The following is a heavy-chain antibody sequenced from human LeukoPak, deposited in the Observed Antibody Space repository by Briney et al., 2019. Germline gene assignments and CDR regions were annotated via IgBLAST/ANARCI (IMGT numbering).Heavy chain of an antibody. CDR2: IYYSGST. V-gene: IGHV4-39*07. D-gene: IGHD6-19*01. CDR3: ARGISKMQWLALYFDY. CDR1: GGSISSSSYY. J-gene: IGHJ4*01. Sequence: SETLSLTCTVSGGSISSSSYYWGWIRQPPGKGLEWIGSIYYSGSTYYNPSLESRVTISVDTSKNQFSLKLSSVTAADTAVYYCARGISKMQWLALYFDYWGHGTLVTVSS.